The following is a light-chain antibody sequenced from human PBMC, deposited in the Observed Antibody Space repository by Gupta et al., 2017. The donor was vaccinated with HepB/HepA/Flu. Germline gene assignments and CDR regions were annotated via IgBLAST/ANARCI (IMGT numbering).Light chain of an antibody. CDR2: RDR. CDR3: QQWDSATVV. V-gene: IGLV3-9*01. CDR1: NIGSQN. Sequence: SYELTQPPSVSVAQGQTATITCGGSNIGSQNVHWYQQKPGQAPVLAIYRDRERYTGIPGRFSGSESGSTATLTIRRVQGGDEADYYCQQWDSATVVFGGGTKLTVL. J-gene: IGLJ2*01.